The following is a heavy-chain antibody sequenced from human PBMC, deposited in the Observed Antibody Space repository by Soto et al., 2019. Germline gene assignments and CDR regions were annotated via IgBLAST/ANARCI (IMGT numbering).Heavy chain of an antibody. CDR1: GYSFTSHW. CDR3: ARHPGTADTSEFDY. CDR2: IYPGDSDT. J-gene: IGHJ4*02. Sequence: AGESLKISCEGSGYSFTSHWIGWVRQMPGKGLEWMGIIYPGDSDTRYSPSFQGQVTISADKSITTAYLQWSSLKASDTAMYYCARHPGTADTSEFDYWGQGTLVTVSS. V-gene: IGHV5-51*01. D-gene: IGHD6-13*01.